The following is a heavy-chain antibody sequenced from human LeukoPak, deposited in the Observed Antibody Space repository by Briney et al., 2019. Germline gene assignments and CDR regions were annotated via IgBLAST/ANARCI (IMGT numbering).Heavy chain of an antibody. CDR1: GYTFTGYY. J-gene: IGHJ4*02. CDR2: INPNSGGA. CDR3: ARTMVRGVIGLYNY. V-gene: IGHV1-2*02. D-gene: IGHD3-10*01. Sequence: ASVKVSCKASGYTFTGYYMHWVRQAPGQGLEWRGWINPNSGGANYAQKFQGRVTMTRDTSISTAYMELSRRRSDDAAVYYCARTMVRGVIGLYNYWGQGTLVTVSS.